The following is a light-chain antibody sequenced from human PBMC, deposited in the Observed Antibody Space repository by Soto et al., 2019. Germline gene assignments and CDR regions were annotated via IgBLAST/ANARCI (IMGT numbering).Light chain of an antibody. V-gene: IGLV2-14*03. CDR1: SSDVGSHNY. CDR3: SSYTSSNTLI. Sequence: QSALTQPRSVSGSPGQSVTISCTGTSSDVGSHNYVSWYQQHPGKVPKLMIYDVDKRPSGVSNRFSGSKSGNTASLTISGLQAEDEADYYCSSYTSSNTLIFGGGTKLTVL. CDR2: DVD. J-gene: IGLJ2*01.